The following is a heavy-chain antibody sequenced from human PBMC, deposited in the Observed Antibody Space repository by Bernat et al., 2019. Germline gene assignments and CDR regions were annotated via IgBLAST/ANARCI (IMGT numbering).Heavy chain of an antibody. D-gene: IGHD5-18*01. J-gene: IGHJ4*02. CDR1: GFTVSSNY. CDR3: ARDSSGYSYGYYFDY. Sequence: EVQLVESGGGLIQPGGSLRLSCAASGFTVSSNYMSWVRQAPGKGLEWVSVINSGGSTYYADSVKGRFTISRDNSKNTLYLQMNSLRAEDTAVYYCARDSSGYSYGYYFDYWGQGTLVTVSS. V-gene: IGHV3-53*01. CDR2: INSGGST.